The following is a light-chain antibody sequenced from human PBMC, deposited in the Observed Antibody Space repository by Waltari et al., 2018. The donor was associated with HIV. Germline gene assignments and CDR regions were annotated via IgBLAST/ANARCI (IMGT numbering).Light chain of an antibody. CDR1: NIEHKR. J-gene: IGLJ3*02. CDR2: NDS. V-gene: IGLV3-21*02. Sequence: YELTPAPSVSVAPGQTARIICEGNNIEHKRVHWYQQKAGQAPTVVVHNDSDRPSEIPSRFSRSNSENTATLTISGVEAGDEADYYCQVCDTFSEHRVFGGGTKLTVL. CDR3: QVCDTFSEHRV.